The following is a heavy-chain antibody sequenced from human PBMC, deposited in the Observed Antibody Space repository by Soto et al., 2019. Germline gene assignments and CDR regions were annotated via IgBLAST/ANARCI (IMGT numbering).Heavy chain of an antibody. Sequence: QVQLQESGPGLVKPSETLSLTCTVSGGSISSYYWSWIRQPPGKGLEWIGYIYYSGSTNYNPSLKSRVNISVDTSKNQFSLKLSSVTAAETAVYYCAREVRGIVVVPAALPTDAFDIWGQGTMVTVSS. J-gene: IGHJ3*02. CDR1: GGSISSYY. D-gene: IGHD2-2*01. V-gene: IGHV4-59*01. CDR2: IYYSGST. CDR3: AREVRGIVVVPAALPTDAFDI.